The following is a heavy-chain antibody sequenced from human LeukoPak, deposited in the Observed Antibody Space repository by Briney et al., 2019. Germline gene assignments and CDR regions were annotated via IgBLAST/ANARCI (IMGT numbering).Heavy chain of an antibody. CDR1: GGTFSSYA. Sequence: ASVKVSCKASGGTFSSYAISWVRQAPGQGLEWMGGIIPIFGTANYAQKFQGRVTITADESTSTAYMELSSLRSEDTAVYYCARDRGGTTVEYYYYYGMDVWDQGTTVTVSS. CDR3: ARDRGGTTVEYYYYYGMDV. V-gene: IGHV1-69*13. J-gene: IGHJ6*02. D-gene: IGHD4-23*01. CDR2: IIPIFGTA.